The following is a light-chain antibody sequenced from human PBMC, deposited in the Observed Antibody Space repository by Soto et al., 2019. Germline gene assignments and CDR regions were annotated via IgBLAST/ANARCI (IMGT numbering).Light chain of an antibody. V-gene: IGLV2-14*01. CDR1: SSDVGGYNY. J-gene: IGLJ2*01. Sequence: QSVPTQPASVSGSPGQSITISCTGTSSDVGGYNYVSWYQQHPGKAPKLMIYDVSNRPSGVSNRFSGSKSGNTASLTISGLQAEDEADYYCSSYTSSSTLGVFGGGTKVTVL. CDR2: DVS. CDR3: SSYTSSSTLGV.